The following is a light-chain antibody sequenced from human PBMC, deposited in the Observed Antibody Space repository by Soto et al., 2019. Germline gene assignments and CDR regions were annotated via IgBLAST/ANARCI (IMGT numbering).Light chain of an antibody. Sequence: DIQMTQSPSSVSASVGDRVTITCRASQDVTTSLAWFQQNPGEAPRLLIYSASSLHRGVPSRFSGSGSGTDFTLTISSLQPEDFATDYCQQGNSFPLTFGGGTKVEI. V-gene: IGKV1-12*01. J-gene: IGKJ4*01. CDR2: SAS. CDR3: QQGNSFPLT. CDR1: QDVTTS.